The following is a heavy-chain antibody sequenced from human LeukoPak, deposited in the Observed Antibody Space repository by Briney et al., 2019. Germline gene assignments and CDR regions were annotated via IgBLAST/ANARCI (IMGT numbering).Heavy chain of an antibody. CDR1: GLTVSSNY. J-gene: IGHJ4*02. CDR3: AREGYDSSGYPRLLNY. CDR2: LHAAGGT. Sequence: GGSLRLSCAASGLTVSSNYITWVRQPPGKGLEWVSVLHAAGGTYYADSVKGRFTISRHISKNTVYLQMNSLRAEDTAVYYCAREGYDSSGYPRLLNYWGQGTLVTVSS. V-gene: IGHV3-53*04. D-gene: IGHD3-22*01.